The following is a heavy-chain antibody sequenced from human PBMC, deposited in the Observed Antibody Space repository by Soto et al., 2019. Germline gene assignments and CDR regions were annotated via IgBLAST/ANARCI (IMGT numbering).Heavy chain of an antibody. CDR1: GGSISSYY. V-gene: IGHV4-59*01. CDR3: ARDLTPGSCSGGSCYRPDN. Sequence: SETLSLTCTVSGGSISSYYWSWIRQPPGKGLEWIGYIYYSGSTKYNPSLKSRVTISVDTSKNQFSLKLSSVAAADTAVYYCARDLTPGSCSGGSCYRPDNWGQGTLVTVSS. CDR2: IYYSGST. D-gene: IGHD2-15*01. J-gene: IGHJ4*02.